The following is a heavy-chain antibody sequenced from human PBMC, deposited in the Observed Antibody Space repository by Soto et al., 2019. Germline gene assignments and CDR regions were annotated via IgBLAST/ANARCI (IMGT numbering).Heavy chain of an antibody. V-gene: IGHV3-23*01. J-gene: IGHJ4*02. D-gene: IGHD3-10*01. CDR2: ISGSGGST. Sequence: GGSLRLSCAASGFTFSSYAMSWVRQAPGKGLEWVSAISGSGGSTYYADSVKGRFTVSRDNSKNTLYLQMNSLRAEDTAVYYCAKVGRVLLWFGEQTLDYWGRRSLVTVSS. CDR1: GFTFSSYA. CDR3: AKVGRVLLWFGEQTLDY.